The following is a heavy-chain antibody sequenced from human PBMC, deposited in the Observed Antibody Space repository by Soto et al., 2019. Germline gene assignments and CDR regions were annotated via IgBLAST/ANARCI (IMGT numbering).Heavy chain of an antibody. CDR3: ARTSAAGKYYYGMEV. D-gene: IGHD6-13*01. CDR2: IYPGDSDT. Sequence: GESLKISCKGSGYSFTSYWIGWVRQMPGKGLEWMGIIYPGDSDTRYSPSFQGQVTISADKSISTAYLQWSSLKASDTAMYYCARTSAAGKYYYGMEVWGQGTTDTVSS. V-gene: IGHV5-51*01. CDR1: GYSFTSYW. J-gene: IGHJ6*01.